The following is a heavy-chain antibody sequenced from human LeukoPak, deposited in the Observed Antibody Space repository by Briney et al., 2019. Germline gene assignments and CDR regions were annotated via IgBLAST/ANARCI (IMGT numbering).Heavy chain of an antibody. CDR3: ARVNYGSGSHFDY. CDR1: GYTFTSYG. J-gene: IGHJ4*02. Sequence: ASVKVSCKASGYTFTSYGISWVRQAPGQGLEWMGIINPSGGSTSYAQKFQGRVTMTRDTSTSTVYMELSSLRSEDTAVYYCARVNYGSGSHFDYWGQGTLVTVSS. V-gene: IGHV1-46*01. CDR2: INPSGGST. D-gene: IGHD3-10*01.